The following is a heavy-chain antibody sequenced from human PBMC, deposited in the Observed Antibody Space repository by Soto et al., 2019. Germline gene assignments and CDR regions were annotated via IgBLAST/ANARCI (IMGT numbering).Heavy chain of an antibody. J-gene: IGHJ4*02. CDR2: IWYDGSHE. CDR3: ARDSAAGRGLDY. V-gene: IGHV3-33*01. CDR1: GFTFSHFG. D-gene: IGHD6-19*01. Sequence: QVQLVESGGGVVQPGRSLRLSCAASGFTFSHFGMHWVRQAPGKGLESVAIIWYDGSHEYYADSVKGRFTISRDTSTNTLSLQINSLTAEDTALYYCARDSAAGRGLDYWGQGTLVTVSS.